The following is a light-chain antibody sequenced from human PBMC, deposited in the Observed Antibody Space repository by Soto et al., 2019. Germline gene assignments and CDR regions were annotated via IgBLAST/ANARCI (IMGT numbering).Light chain of an antibody. J-gene: IGKJ4*01. CDR3: QQYGSSPPTLT. CDR1: QSVSSSY. Sequence: PGERATLCCRASQSVSSSYLAWYQQKPGQAPRLLIYGASSRATGIPDRFSGSGSGTDFTLTISRLEPEDFAVYYCQQYGSSPPTLTFGGGTKVEIK. V-gene: IGKV3-20*01. CDR2: GAS.